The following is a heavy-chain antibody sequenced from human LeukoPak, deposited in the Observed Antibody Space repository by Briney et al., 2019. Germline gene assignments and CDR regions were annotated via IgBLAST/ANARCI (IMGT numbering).Heavy chain of an antibody. J-gene: IGHJ5*02. D-gene: IGHD3-3*01. Sequence: GGSLRLSCAASGFTFSSYSMNWVRQAPGKGLEWVAVIWYDGSNKYYVDSVKGRFSISRDNSKNTLYLQMNSLRAEDTAVYYCARDFWSGYYVAWGQGTLVTVSS. CDR2: IWYDGSNK. CDR1: GFTFSSYS. CDR3: ARDFWSGYYVA. V-gene: IGHV3-33*08.